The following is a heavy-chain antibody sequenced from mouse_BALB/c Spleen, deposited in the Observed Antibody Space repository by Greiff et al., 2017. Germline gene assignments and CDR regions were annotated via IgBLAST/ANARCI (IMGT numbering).Heavy chain of an antibody. Sequence: EVQLVESGGGLVQPGGSRKLSCAASGFTFSSFGMHWVRQAPEKGLEWVAYISSGSSTIYYADTVKGRFTISRDNPKNTLFLQMTSLRSEDTAMYYCARDGGNYFDYWGQGTTLTVSS. D-gene: IGHD1-1*02. J-gene: IGHJ2*01. CDR3: ARDGGNYFDY. CDR1: GFTFSSFG. CDR2: ISSGSSTI. V-gene: IGHV5-17*02.